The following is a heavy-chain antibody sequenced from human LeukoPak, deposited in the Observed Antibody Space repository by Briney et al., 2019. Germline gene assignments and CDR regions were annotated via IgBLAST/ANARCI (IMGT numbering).Heavy chain of an antibody. CDR2: VFTSGIISGNP. D-gene: IGHD4-17*01. V-gene: IGHV4-4*07. Sequence: PSETLSLTCTVSGGSISSYYWSWIRQPPGKGLEWIGRVFTSGIISGNPNYNPSLKSRVTMSVDTSNNQFSLKLTSVTAADTAVYYCANPPTVTKIRFDSWGQGTLVTVSS. CDR1: GGSISSYY. CDR3: ANPPTVTKIRFDS. J-gene: IGHJ5*01.